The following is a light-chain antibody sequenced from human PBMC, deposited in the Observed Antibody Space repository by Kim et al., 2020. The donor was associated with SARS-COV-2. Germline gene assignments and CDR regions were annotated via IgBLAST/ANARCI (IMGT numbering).Light chain of an antibody. CDR3: QQSYSHPPT. J-gene: IGKJ2*01. CDR1: ESISDY. CDR2: GAF. Sequence: DTQLTQSPSSLSAPVGDRVTITCRAGESISDYLNWYQLRPGKAPKLLIYGAFNVQSGVPSRFSGSGSGTDFTLTIRSLQPEDFATYYCQQSYSHPPTFGQGTKLEIK. V-gene: IGKV1-39*01.